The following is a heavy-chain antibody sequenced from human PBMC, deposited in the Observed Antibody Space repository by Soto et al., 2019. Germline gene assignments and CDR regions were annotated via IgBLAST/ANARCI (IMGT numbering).Heavy chain of an antibody. CDR1: GYTFTSSD. D-gene: IGHD5-18*01. J-gene: IGHJ4*02. CDR3: ARESSYGLVY. CDR2: MNPNTGNT. V-gene: IGHV1-8*01. Sequence: QVQLVQSGAEVKKPGASVKVSCKASGYTFTSSDINWVRQATGQGLEWMGWMNPNTGNTAYAQKFQGRVTMTRNTSISAAYLELSSLRSEETAVDYCARESSYGLVYGGQGPVVTVSS.